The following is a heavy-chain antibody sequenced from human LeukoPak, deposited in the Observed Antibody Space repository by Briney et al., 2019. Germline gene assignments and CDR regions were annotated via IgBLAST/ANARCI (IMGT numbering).Heavy chain of an antibody. CDR3: ARDLPYYYDSSGPGSFEN. D-gene: IGHD3-22*01. V-gene: IGHV3-21*01. CDR2: ISSSSSYI. Sequence: GGSLRPSCAASGFTFSGYSMNWVRQAPGKWLEWVSSISSSSSYIYYADSVKGRFTISRDNAKNSLYLQMNSLRAEDTAVYYCARDLPYYYDSSGPGSFENWGQGTLVTVSS. CDR1: GFTFSGYS. J-gene: IGHJ4*02.